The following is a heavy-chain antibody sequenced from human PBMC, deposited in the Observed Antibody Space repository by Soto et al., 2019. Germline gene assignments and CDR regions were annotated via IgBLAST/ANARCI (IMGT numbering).Heavy chain of an antibody. CDR3: ARGPLIAVAHYYYFYYMDG. J-gene: IGHJ6*03. CDR2: TSYRSKWYN. D-gene: IGHD6-13*01. Sequence: SQTLSLTCAILGPSVSSHSAAWNWLRQSPSRGLEWLGRTSYRSKWYNDYAVSVKSRITINPDTSKNQFPPQLNSVTPDETAVYYCARGPLIAVAHYYYFYYMDGWGKGTTVTVSS. CDR1: GPSVSSHSAA. V-gene: IGHV6-1*01.